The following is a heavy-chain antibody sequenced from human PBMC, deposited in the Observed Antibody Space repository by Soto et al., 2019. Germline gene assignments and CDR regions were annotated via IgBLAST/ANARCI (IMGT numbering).Heavy chain of an antibody. V-gene: IGHV2-26*02. CDR1: GFSLSRADVG. Sequence: QVTLKESGPVLVKPTETLTLTCTVSGFSLSRADVGVSWIRQPPGKALEWHAHIFSNDETVYSAPLKSRLTIIKDTSKSQVVLIMTNMDPVDTATYYCARISRYGYDFDYWGQGTLVTVSS. CDR3: ARISRYGYDFDY. J-gene: IGHJ4*02. D-gene: IGHD5-12*01. CDR2: IFSNDET.